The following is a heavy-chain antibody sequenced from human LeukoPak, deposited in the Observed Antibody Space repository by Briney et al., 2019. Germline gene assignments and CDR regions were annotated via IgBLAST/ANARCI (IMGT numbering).Heavy chain of an antibody. CDR1: GDSISSITYY. CDR2: IHYSGST. J-gene: IGHJ4*02. D-gene: IGHD1-1*01. V-gene: IGHV4-39*07. CDR3: ARVFPWNHYFDY. Sequence: SETLSLTCSVSGDSISSITYYWGWIRQPPGKGLEWIGIIHYSGSTYYNPSLKSRVTISVDTSKNQFSLKLSSVTAADTAVYYCARVFPWNHYFDYWGQGTLVTVSS.